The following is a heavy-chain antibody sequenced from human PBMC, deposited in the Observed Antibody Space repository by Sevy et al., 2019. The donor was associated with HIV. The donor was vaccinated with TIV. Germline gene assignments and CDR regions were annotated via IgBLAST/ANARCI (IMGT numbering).Heavy chain of an antibody. CDR3: GRDQYYDVLTGLYAIDV. D-gene: IGHD3-9*01. Sequence: SETLSLTCSVSAMSVSANDYWTWIRQPPGKGLEWIGHVFYFGSTNYNPSLKSRFTISLDTSKRQFSLKLTSVTAADTAVYYCGRDQYYDVLTGLYAIDVWGQGTTVTVSS. CDR1: AMSVSANDY. J-gene: IGHJ6*02. CDR2: VFYFGST. V-gene: IGHV4-61*01.